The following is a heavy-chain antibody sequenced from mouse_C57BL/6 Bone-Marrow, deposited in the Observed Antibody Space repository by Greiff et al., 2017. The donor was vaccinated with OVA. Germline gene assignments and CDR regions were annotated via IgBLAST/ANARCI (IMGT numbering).Heavy chain of an antibody. Sequence: QVQLQQSGAELAKPGASVKLSCKASGYTFTSYWMHWVKQRPGQGLEWIGYITPSSGYTKYNQKFKGKATLTADNSSRTAYTQLSSLTYEDSAVYYVERSNSNYACDMDDWGQGTSVTVSS. CDR3: ERSNSNYACDMDD. D-gene: IGHD2-5*01. CDR2: ITPSSGYT. CDR1: GYTFTSYW. J-gene: IGHJ4*01. V-gene: IGHV1-7*01.